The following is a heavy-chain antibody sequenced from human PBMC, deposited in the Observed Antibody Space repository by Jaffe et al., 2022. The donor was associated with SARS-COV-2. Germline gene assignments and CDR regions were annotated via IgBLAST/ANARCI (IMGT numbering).Heavy chain of an antibody. J-gene: IGHJ6*02. Sequence: EVQLLESGGGLVQPGGSLRLSCAASGFTFSSYAMSWVRQAPGKGLEWVSAISGSGGSTYYADSVKGRFTISRDNSKNTLYLQMNSLRAEDTAVYYCAKDRVGATVYYYYGMDVWGQGTTVTVSS. CDR1: GFTFSSYA. V-gene: IGHV3-23*01. D-gene: IGHD1-26*01. CDR3: AKDRVGATVYYYYGMDV. CDR2: ISGSGGST.